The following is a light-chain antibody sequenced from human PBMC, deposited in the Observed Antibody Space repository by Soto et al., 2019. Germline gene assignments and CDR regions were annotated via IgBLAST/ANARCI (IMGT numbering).Light chain of an antibody. CDR1: QSISIW. CDR2: KTS. J-gene: IGKJ1*01. V-gene: IGKV1-5*03. CDR3: QHWNDYSWT. Sequence: DIHMTQSPSTLSASVGDRVTITCRASQSISIWLAWYQQKPGKAPNLLIYKTSSLETGVPSRFSGSGSGTEFTRTISSLQPDEFATYYCQHWNDYSWTFGQGTKGAVK.